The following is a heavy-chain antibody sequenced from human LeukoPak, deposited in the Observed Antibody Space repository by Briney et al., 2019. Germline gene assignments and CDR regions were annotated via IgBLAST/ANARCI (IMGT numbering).Heavy chain of an antibody. D-gene: IGHD6-6*01. CDR2: IYYSGNT. CDR3: ARDFSSSSTVYYYYYMDV. J-gene: IGHJ6*03. V-gene: IGHV4-39*07. CDR1: GASISSSAYY. Sequence: SETLSLTCIISGASISSSAYYWGWIRQPPGKGLEWIGTIYYSGNTYYNPSLQSRVTISVDTSKNQFSLKLSSVTAADTAIYYCARDFSSSSTVYYYYYMDVWGKGTTVTVSS.